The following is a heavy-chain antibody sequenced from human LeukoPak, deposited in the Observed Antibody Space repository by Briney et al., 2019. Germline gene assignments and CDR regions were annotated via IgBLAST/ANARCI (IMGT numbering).Heavy chain of an antibody. CDR3: ARGILPIVVVPAATFEP. J-gene: IGHJ5*02. D-gene: IGHD2-2*01. CDR2: ISSSSSYI. CDR1: GFTFSSYS. V-gene: IGHV3-21*01. Sequence: GGSLRLSCAASGFTFSSYSMNWVREAPGEGLEGVSYISSSSSYIYYADSVKGRFTISRDNAKNSLYLQMNSLRAEDTAVYYCARGILPIVVVPAATFEPWGQGTLVTVSS.